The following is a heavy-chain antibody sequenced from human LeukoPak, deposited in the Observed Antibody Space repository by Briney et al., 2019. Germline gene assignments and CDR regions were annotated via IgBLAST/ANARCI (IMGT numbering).Heavy chain of an antibody. CDR3: ARGSPASLSRLPRSSSRDYFDY. V-gene: IGHV3-23*01. CDR2: ISGSGGSA. D-gene: IGHD6-13*01. J-gene: IGHJ4*02. CDR1: GFTFSSYA. Sequence: PGGSLRLSCAASGFTFSSYAMSWVRQAPGKGLEWVSAISGSGGSAYYADSVKGRFTISRDNSKNTLYLQMNSLRAEDTAVYYCARGSPASLSRLPRSSSRDYFDYWGQGTLVTVSS.